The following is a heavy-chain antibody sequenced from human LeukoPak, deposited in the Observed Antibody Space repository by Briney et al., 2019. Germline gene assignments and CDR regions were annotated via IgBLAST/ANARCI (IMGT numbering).Heavy chain of an antibody. Sequence: SETLSLTCAVYGGSFSGYYWSWIRQPPGKGLEWIGEINHSGSTNCNPSLKSRVTISVDTSKNQFSLKLSSVTAADTAVYYCARGPDIVVVPAAIREDYWGQGTLVTVSS. V-gene: IGHV4-34*01. D-gene: IGHD2-2*01. CDR3: ARGPDIVVVPAAIREDY. CDR1: GGSFSGYY. J-gene: IGHJ4*02. CDR2: INHSGST.